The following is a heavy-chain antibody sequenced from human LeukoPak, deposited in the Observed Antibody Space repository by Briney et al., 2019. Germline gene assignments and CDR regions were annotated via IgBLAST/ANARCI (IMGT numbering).Heavy chain of an antibody. CDR3: ARDDLMITFGGPSLDY. CDR2: ISSSSSYI. CDR1: GFTFSSYS. D-gene: IGHD3-16*01. J-gene: IGHJ4*02. Sequence: GGSLRLSCAASGFTFSSYSMNWVRQAPGKGLEWVSSISSSSSYIYYADSVKGRFTISRDNAKNSLYLQMNSLRAEDTAVYYCARDDLMITFGGPSLDYWGQGTLVTVSS. V-gene: IGHV3-21*01.